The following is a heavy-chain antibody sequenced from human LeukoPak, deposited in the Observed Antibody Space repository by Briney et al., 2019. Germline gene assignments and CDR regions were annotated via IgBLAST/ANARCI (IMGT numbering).Heavy chain of an antibody. V-gene: IGHV4-59*01. Sequence: SETLSLTCAVYGGSFSGYYWSWIRQPPGKGLEWVGYIYYSGSANHNPALKSRVTISVDTSKNQFSLKLRSVTAADTAVYYCARVPLYSGTFILDYWGQGTLVIVSS. D-gene: IGHD6-13*01. CDR1: GGSFSGYY. CDR2: IYYSGSA. J-gene: IGHJ4*02. CDR3: ARVPLYSGTFILDY.